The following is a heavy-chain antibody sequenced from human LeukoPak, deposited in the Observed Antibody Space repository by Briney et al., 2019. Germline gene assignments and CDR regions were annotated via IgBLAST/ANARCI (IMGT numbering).Heavy chain of an antibody. CDR1: GYTFTSYG. CDR3: AGMVRGALMDY. J-gene: IGHJ4*02. V-gene: IGHV1-2*02. D-gene: IGHD3-10*01. Sequence: ASVKVSCKASGYTFTSYGISWVRQAPGQGLEWMGWINPNSGGTNYAQKFQGRVTMTRDTSISTAHMELSRLRSDDTAVYYCAGMVRGALMDYWGQGTLVTVSS. CDR2: INPNSGGT.